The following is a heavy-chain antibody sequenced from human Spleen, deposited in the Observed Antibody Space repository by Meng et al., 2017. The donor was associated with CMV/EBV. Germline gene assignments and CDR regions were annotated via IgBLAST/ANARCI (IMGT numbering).Heavy chain of an antibody. CDR1: GFIFGDHS. CDR3: VKLFDF. CDR2: IKEDGSEK. D-gene: IGHD2-15*01. V-gene: IGHV3-7*01. Sequence: GESLKISCTTSGFIFGDHSMTWVRQAPGKGLEWVANIKEDGSEKYYVDSVKGRFTISRDNAKNSLYLQMNSLRAEDTAVYYCVKLFDFWGQGTLVTVSS. J-gene: IGHJ4*02.